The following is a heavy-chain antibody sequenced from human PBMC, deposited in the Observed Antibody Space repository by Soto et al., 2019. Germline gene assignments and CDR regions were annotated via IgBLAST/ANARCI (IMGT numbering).Heavy chain of an antibody. Sequence: GGSLRLSCAASRFTFSSYGMHWVRQAPGKGLEWVAVIWYDESNKYYADSVKGRFTISRDNSNNTLYLQMNSLRAEDTAVYYCARAPGYSGYDYVEGNYFDYWGQGTLVTVSS. CDR2: IWYDESNK. V-gene: IGHV3-33*01. J-gene: IGHJ4*02. CDR1: RFTFSSYG. D-gene: IGHD5-12*01. CDR3: ARAPGYSGYDYVEGNYFDY.